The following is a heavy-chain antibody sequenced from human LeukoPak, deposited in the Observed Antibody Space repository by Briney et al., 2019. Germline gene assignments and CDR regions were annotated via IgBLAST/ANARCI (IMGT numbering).Heavy chain of an antibody. J-gene: IGHJ4*02. CDR2: ISSNADST. CDR1: GFIFSNYA. D-gene: IGHD3-10*01. V-gene: IGHV3-64D*06. CDR3: AKRGGYETMAAFDY. Sequence: GGSLRLSCSASGFIFSNYAMHWVRQAPGKGLEYVSSISSNADSTYYADSLRGRFTISRDNSKKTLSLQMSSLRAEDSAVYYCAKRGGYETMAAFDYWGQGTLVTVSS.